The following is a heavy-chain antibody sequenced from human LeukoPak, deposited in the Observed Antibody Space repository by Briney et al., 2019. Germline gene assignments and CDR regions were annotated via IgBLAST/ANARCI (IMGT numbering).Heavy chain of an antibody. CDR1: GFTFSSYE. Sequence: PGGSLRLSCAASGFTFSSYEMNWVRQAPGKGLEWVSYISSSGGTIYYADSVKGRFTISRDNAKSSLYLQMNSLRAEDTAVYYCARPTAVGAAPRAFDIWGQGTMVTVSS. V-gene: IGHV3-48*03. J-gene: IGHJ3*02. CDR2: ISSSGGTI. D-gene: IGHD2-15*01. CDR3: ARPTAVGAAPRAFDI.